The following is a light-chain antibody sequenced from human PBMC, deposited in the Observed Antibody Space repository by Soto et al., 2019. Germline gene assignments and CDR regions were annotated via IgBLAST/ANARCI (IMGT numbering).Light chain of an antibody. CDR2: YDD. Sequence: QSVLTQPPSVSEAPRQRVTISCSGSSSNIGNNAVNWYQQLPGKAPKLLIYYDDLLPSGVSDRFSGSKSGTSASLAISGLQSEDEADYYCAAWDDSLNDHVFGTGTQLTVL. CDR3: AAWDDSLNDHV. CDR1: SSNIGNNA. J-gene: IGLJ1*01. V-gene: IGLV1-36*01.